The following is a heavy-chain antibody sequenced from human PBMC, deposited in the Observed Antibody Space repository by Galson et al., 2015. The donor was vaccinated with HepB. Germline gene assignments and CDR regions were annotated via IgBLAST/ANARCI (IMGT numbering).Heavy chain of an antibody. V-gene: IGHV3-23*01. CDR3: AKADTAMVYYYGMDV. D-gene: IGHD5-18*01. Sequence: SLRLSCAASGFTFSSYAMSWVRQAPGKGLEWVSAISGSGGSTYYADSVKGRFTISRDNSKNTLYLQMNSLRAEDTAVYYCAKADTAMVYYYGMDVWGQGTTVTVSS. J-gene: IGHJ6*02. CDR1: GFTFSSYA. CDR2: ISGSGGST.